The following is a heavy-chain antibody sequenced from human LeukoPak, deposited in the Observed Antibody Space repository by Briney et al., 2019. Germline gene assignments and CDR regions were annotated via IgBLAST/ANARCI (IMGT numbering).Heavy chain of an antibody. CDR2: ISSSSSYI. D-gene: IGHD2-8*01. CDR3: ARDPPGLMAPR. J-gene: IGHJ4*02. V-gene: IGHV3-21*01. Sequence: GGSLRLSCAASGFTFSSYSMNWVRQAPGKGLEWVSSISSSSSYIYYADSVKGRFTISRDNAKNSLYLQRNSLRAEDTAVYYCARDPPGLMAPRWGQGTLVTVSS. CDR1: GFTFSSYS.